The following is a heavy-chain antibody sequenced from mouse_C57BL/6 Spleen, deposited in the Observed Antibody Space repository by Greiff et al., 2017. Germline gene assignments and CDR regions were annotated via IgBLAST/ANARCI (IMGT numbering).Heavy chain of an antibody. CDR2: IWSGGST. Sequence: VNLVESGPGLVQPSQSLSITCTVSGFSLTSYGVHWVRQSPGQGLEWLGVIWSGGSTDYNAAFISRLSISKDNSKSQVFFKMNSLQADDTAIYYCARKGGSSWYFDVWGTGTTVTVSS. CDR1: GFSLTSYG. J-gene: IGHJ1*03. CDR3: ARKGGSSWYFDV. D-gene: IGHD1-1*01. V-gene: IGHV2-2*01.